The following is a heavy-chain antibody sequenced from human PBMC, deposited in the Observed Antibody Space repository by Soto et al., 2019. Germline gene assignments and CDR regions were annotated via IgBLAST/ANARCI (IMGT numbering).Heavy chain of an antibody. CDR2: ISGSGGST. J-gene: IGHJ2*01. D-gene: IGHD6-13*01. V-gene: IGHV3-23*01. CDR1: GFTFSSYA. CDR3: AKADSSSWFYWYFAL. Sequence: EVQLLESGGGLVQPGGSLRLSCAASGFTFSSYAMSWVRQAPGKGLEWVSAISGSGGSTYYADSVKGRFTISRDNSKNTLYLQINSLRAEDTAVYFCAKADSSSWFYWYFALWGRGTLVTVSS.